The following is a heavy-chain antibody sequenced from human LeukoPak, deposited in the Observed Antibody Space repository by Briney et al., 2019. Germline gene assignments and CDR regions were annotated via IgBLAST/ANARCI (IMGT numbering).Heavy chain of an antibody. Sequence: GGPLDFSFEAPGLTWKNIGWNWVGRVQGKGLEWVANIKEDGSEQYYVDSVKGRFTISRDNAKKSLYLQMNSLRAEDTAVYFCGMAMDVWGQGTTVTVSS. CDR1: GLTWKNIG. CDR2: IKEDGSEQ. J-gene: IGHJ6*02. V-gene: IGHV3-7*03. CDR3: GMAMDV.